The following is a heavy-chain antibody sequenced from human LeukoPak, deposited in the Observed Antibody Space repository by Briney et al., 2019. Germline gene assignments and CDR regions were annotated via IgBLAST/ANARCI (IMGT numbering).Heavy chain of an antibody. CDR2: ISHDGGNK. J-gene: IGHJ4*02. Sequence: GSLRLSCAASGFTFSVYGMHWVRQGPGKGLEWVALISHDGGNKNYTDSVKGRFTISRDNSKNTLYRQMNSLRAEDTAVYYCAKDRRGGPGIAVADYWGQGTLVTVSS. D-gene: IGHD6-19*01. CDR3: AKDRRGGPGIAVADY. CDR1: GFTFSVYG. V-gene: IGHV3-30*18.